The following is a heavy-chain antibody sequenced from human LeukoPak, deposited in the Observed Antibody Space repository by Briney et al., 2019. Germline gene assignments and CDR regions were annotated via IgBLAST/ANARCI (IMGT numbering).Heavy chain of an antibody. CDR1: GGSINASKW. J-gene: IGHJ4*02. Sequence: PSGTLSLTCVVSGGSINASKWWSWVRQPPGKGLEWIGEIFHTGRTKYSPPLKSRVTISVDKAKNQFSLRLNSVTAADTAVYYCARGGGYSSSRHTDSWGQGTLVSVSS. CDR2: IFHTGRT. CDR3: ARGGGYSSSRHTDS. V-gene: IGHV4-4*02. D-gene: IGHD6-13*01.